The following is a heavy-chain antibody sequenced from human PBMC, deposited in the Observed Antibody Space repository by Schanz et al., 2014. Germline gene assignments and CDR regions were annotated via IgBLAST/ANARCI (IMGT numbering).Heavy chain of an antibody. V-gene: IGHV1-2*02. CDR1: GYTFTGYY. Sequence: QVQLVQSGAEVKKPGASVKVSCKASGYTFTGYYIHWVRQAPGQGLEWLGWIDPNSGGTIFAQNFQGRVTMTRDTSISTAYMELSRLRSDDTAVYYCVRELSGGTFDYWGQGTLVTVSS. D-gene: IGHD1-1*01. CDR2: IDPNSGGT. CDR3: VRELSGGTFDY. J-gene: IGHJ4*02.